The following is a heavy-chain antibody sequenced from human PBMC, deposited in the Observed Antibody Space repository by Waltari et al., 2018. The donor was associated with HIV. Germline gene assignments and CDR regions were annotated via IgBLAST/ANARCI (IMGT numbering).Heavy chain of an antibody. V-gene: IGHV4-39*01. J-gene: IGHJ4*02. Sequence: QLQLQESGPGLVKPSETLSLTCPVSGCPISSRLYYWGWLRLPPGKGLEWIGSIFYTGSTYDNPSLRGRATMSVETSKNRFSLQLGSVTAADTAVYYCARQRQSRRDPFDYWGQGTLVTVSS. CDR2: IFYTGST. CDR3: ARQRQSRRDPFDY. CDR1: GCPISSRLYY.